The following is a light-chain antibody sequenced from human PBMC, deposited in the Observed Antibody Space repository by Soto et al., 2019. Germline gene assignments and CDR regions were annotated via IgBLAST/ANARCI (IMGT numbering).Light chain of an antibody. CDR3: QQYGSSPQT. J-gene: IGKJ1*01. V-gene: IGKV3-20*01. Sequence: EIVLTQSPGTLSLSPGERATLSCRASQSVSSSYLAWYQQKPGQAPRLLIYGASSRATGIPDRFSGSGSGKAFTLTISILEPEAFALYHCQQYGSSPQTFGQGTKVEIK. CDR2: GAS. CDR1: QSVSSSY.